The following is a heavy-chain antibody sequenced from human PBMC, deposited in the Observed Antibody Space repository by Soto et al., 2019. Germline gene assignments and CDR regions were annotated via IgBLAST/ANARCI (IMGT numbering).Heavy chain of an antibody. J-gene: IGHJ4*02. CDR2: IYWDDDK. D-gene: IGHD3-9*01. CDR1: GFSLSTSGVG. CDR3: XHXXXXXXWLLLPVFDY. V-gene: IGHV2-5*02. Sequence: QITLKESGPTLVKPTQTLTLTCTFSGFSLSTSGVGVGWIRQPPGKALEWLALIYWDDDKRYSPSLKSRLTITKDTSKNQVVLTMTNMDPVDTATYYXXHXXXXXXWLLLPVFDYWGQGTLVTXSS.